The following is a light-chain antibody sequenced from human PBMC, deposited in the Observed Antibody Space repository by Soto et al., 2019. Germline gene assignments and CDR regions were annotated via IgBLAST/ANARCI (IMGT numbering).Light chain of an antibody. Sequence: DIQLTQSPSFLSASVGDRVTITCRASQGISSYLAWYQQKPGKAPKLLIYAASTLQSGVPSRFSGSGSGTDFTLTISCLQSEDFATYYCQQYYSYPTITFGQGTRLEIK. CDR2: AAS. CDR1: QGISSY. J-gene: IGKJ5*01. CDR3: QQYYSYPTIT. V-gene: IGKV1-9*01.